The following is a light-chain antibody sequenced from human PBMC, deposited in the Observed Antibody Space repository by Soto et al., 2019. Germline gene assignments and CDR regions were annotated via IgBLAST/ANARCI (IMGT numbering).Light chain of an antibody. CDR2: DAS. J-gene: IGKJ2*01. CDR1: QSVNRY. V-gene: IGKV3-11*01. Sequence: EIVLTQSPATLSLSPGERATLSCWASQSVNRYLVWYQQKPGQAPKLLMYDASKRATGIPARFSGSGSGTDFTLTISSLEPEDFAVYYCQQYSNWPYTFGQGTKLEIK. CDR3: QQYSNWPYT.